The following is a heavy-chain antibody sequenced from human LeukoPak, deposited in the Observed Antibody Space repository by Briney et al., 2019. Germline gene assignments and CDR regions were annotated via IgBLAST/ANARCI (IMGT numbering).Heavy chain of an antibody. CDR1: GGSMTTHH. CDR3: TTIKRGNIFGYFDF. D-gene: IGHD3-3*02. CDR2: VFDSGRT. V-gene: IGHV4-59*11. Sequence: SETLSLTCTVSGGSMTTHHWNWTRQTPGKGLEWIGYVFDSGRTKENPSLKSRVTLSADTSKNQLSLRLSSVTAADTAVYYCTTIKRGNIFGYFDFWGQGILVTVSS. J-gene: IGHJ4*02.